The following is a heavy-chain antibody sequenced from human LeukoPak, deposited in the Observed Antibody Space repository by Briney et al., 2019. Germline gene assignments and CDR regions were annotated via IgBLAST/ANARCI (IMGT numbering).Heavy chain of an antibody. V-gene: IGHV4-39*01. CDR1: GGSISSSSYY. CDR2: IYYSGST. D-gene: IGHD5-12*01. CDR3: ARTDSGYDSFDY. Sequence: SETLSLTCTVSGGSISSSSYYWGWIRQPPGKGLEWIGSIYYSGSTYYNPSLKSRVTISVDTPKNQFSLKLSSVTAADTAVYYCARTDSGYDSFDYWGQGTLVTVSS. J-gene: IGHJ4*02.